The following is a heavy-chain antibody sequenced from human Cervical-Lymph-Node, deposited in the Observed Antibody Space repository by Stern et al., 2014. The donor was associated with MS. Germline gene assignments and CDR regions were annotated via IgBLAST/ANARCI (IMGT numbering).Heavy chain of an antibody. D-gene: IGHD3-22*01. CDR3: ARDRWGSHDIGGTYYRY. J-gene: IGHJ4*02. CDR2: VSTYNGGT. V-gene: IGHV1-18*01. Sequence: QVQLVESGAEVKKPGASVKVSCETSGYTFTSYGISWIRQVPGQGLEWMGWVSTYNGGTNFSQKFQGRVTMTTDSSTNSVYMELRSLRSDDTAVYCARDRWGSHDIGGTYYRYWGQGTPITVSS. CDR1: GYTFTSYG.